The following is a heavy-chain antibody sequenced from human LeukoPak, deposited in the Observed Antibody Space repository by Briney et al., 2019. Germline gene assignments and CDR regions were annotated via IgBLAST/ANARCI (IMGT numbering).Heavy chain of an antibody. V-gene: IGHV1-18*01. CDR3: ARGAGDYDFWSGYYVYYYYYGMEV. CDR1: GYTFTSFG. CDR2: ISAYNGNT. D-gene: IGHD3-3*01. Sequence: ASVKVSCMASGYTFTSFGISWLRQAPGQGLEWMGWISAYNGNTNYAQKLQGRVTMTTDTSTSTAYMELRSLRSDDTAVYYCARGAGDYDFWSGYYVYYYYYGMEVWGQGTTVTVSS. J-gene: IGHJ6*02.